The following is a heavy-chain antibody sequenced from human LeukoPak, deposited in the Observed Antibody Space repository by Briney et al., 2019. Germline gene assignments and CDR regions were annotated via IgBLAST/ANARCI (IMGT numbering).Heavy chain of an antibody. Sequence: SETLSLTCTVSGYSISSGYYWGWIRQPPGKGLQWIGEINHSGSTNYNPSLKSRVTTSVDTSKNQVSLKLSSVTAADTAVYYCAVTDVLTGYPYYFDYWGQGTLVTVSS. D-gene: IGHD3-9*01. V-gene: IGHV4-38-2*02. CDR3: AVTDVLTGYPYYFDY. CDR1: GYSISSGYY. J-gene: IGHJ4*02. CDR2: INHSGST.